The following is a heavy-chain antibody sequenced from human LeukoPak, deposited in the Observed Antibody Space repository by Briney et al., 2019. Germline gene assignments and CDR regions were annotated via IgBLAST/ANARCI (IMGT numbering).Heavy chain of an antibody. J-gene: IGHJ4*02. CDR2: ITHSGST. CDR1: GGSFSGYY. Sequence: SETLSLTCSVYGGSFSGYYWNWIRQPPGKGLEWIGEITHSGSTNYNPSLKSRVTISVDTSKNQFSLKLSSVTAADTAVYYCARRYDSSGWYRWGQGTLVTVSS. V-gene: IGHV4-34*01. CDR3: ARRYDSSGWYR. D-gene: IGHD6-19*01.